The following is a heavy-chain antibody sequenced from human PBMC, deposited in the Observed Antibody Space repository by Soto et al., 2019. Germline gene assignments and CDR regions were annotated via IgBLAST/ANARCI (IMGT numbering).Heavy chain of an antibody. V-gene: IGHV4-34*01. D-gene: IGHD6-6*01. CDR3: ARAXQLGPYYYYGLDV. Sequence: TLSLTCAVYGGSFSGYYWSWIRQPPGKGLEWIGEINHSGSTNYNPSLKSRVTISVDTSKNQFSLKLSSVTAADTAVYYCARAXQLGPYYYYGLDVWGQGTTVTVSS. CDR1: GGSFSGYY. J-gene: IGHJ6*02. CDR2: INHSGST.